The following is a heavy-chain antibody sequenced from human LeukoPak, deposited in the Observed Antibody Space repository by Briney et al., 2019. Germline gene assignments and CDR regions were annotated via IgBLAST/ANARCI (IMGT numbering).Heavy chain of an antibody. D-gene: IGHD3-22*01. CDR1: GFTFSSYW. CDR2: LNSDGSST. Sequence: PGGSLRLSCAASGFTFSSYWMHWVRQAPGKGLVWVSRLNSDGSSTIYADSVKGRFTISRDNAKNTLYLQMNSLRAEDTAVYYCARGGGLYYYDSSGYDYWGQGTLVTVSS. V-gene: IGHV3-74*01. J-gene: IGHJ4*02. CDR3: ARGGGLYYYDSSGYDY.